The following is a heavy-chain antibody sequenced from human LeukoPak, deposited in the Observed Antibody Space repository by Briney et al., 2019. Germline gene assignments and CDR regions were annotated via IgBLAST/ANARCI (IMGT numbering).Heavy chain of an antibody. CDR1: GFTFSSYA. CDR2: ISGSGGST. D-gene: IGHD4-23*01. Sequence: PGGSLRLSCAASGFTFSSYAMSWVRQAPGKELEWVSAISGSGGSTYYADSVKGRFTISRDNSKNTLYLQMNSLRAEDTAVYYCAKIAVVTPARSVDYWGQGTLVTVSS. V-gene: IGHV3-23*01. CDR3: AKIAVVTPARSVDY. J-gene: IGHJ4*02.